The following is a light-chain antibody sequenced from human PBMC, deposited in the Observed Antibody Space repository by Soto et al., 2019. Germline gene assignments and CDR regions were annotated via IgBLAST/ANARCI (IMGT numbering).Light chain of an antibody. CDR2: KAS. J-gene: IGKJ1*01. CDR3: QHYNSYSEA. CDR1: QTISSW. V-gene: IGKV1-5*03. Sequence: DTQMTQSPSTLSGSVGGRVTITCRASQTISSWLAWYQQKPGKAPKLLIYKASTLKSGVPSRFSGSGSGTEFTLTISSLQPDDFATYYCQHYNSYSEAFGQGTKV.